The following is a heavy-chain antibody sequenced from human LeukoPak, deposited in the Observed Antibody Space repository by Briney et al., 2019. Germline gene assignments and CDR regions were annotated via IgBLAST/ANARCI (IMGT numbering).Heavy chain of an antibody. CDR1: GYTFTSYA. D-gene: IGHD3-9*01. J-gene: IGHJ4*02. CDR3: ARDIRYFDGPGGD. CDR2: IGAYNGNT. Sequence: ASVKVSCKASGYTFTSYAMNWVRQAPGQGLEWMGWIGAYNGNTNYAQKLQGRVTMTTDTSTSTAYMELRSLRSDDTAVYYCARDIRYFDGPGGDWGQGTLVTVSS. V-gene: IGHV1-18*01.